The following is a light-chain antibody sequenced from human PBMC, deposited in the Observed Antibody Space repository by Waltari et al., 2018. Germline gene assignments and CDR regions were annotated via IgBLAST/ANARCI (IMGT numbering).Light chain of an antibody. V-gene: IGKV3-20*01. Sequence: ENVLTQSPGPLSLSPGDRATLSCRASHMVASNYIAWYQPRPGQAPRLLIFGASSRATGIPDRFSGSGSGTDFTLIISRLEPADFAFYYCQHYGNSPQLTFAGGTRLEIK. CDR2: GAS. J-gene: IGKJ4*01. CDR3: QHYGNSPQLT. CDR1: HMVASNY.